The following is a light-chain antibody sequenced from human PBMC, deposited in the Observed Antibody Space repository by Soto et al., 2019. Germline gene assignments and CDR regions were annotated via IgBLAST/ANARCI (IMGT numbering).Light chain of an antibody. CDR3: QQSYSTPVT. CDR1: QSISSY. J-gene: IGKJ3*01. Sequence: DIQMTQSPSSLSASVGDRVTITCRASQSISSYLNWYQQKPGKAPKLLIYAASSLQIGVPSRFSGSGSGTDFTLTISSLQPEDFATYYCQQSYSTPVTFGPGTKVAIK. CDR2: AAS. V-gene: IGKV1-39*01.